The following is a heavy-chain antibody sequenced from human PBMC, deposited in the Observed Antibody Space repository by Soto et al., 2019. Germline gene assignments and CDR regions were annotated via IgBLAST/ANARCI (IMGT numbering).Heavy chain of an antibody. CDR2: IRGSGTST. CDR1: GFTFSSYA. Sequence: EVQLLESGGGLVQRGGSLRLSCVASGFTFSSYALSWVRQAPGKGLEWVSLIRGSGTSTYYADSVKGRFTISRDNSKNTLYLQMNSLRDDDTAVYYCANSKPAAGRGGVFDYWGQGTLVTVSS. V-gene: IGHV3-23*01. D-gene: IGHD6-13*01. J-gene: IGHJ4*02. CDR3: ANSKPAAGRGGVFDY.